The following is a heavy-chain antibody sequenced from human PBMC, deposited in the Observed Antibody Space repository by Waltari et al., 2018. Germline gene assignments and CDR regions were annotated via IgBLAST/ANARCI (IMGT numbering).Heavy chain of an antibody. J-gene: IGHJ5*02. Sequence: QVQLQESGPGLVKPSETLSLTCTVSGGSISSYYWSWIRQPPGKGLEWIGYIYYSGSTNSNPSLKSRVTRSVATSKNQFSLKLSSVTAADTAVYYCARVGYSGYDPNWFDPWGQGTLVTVSS. CDR3: ARVGYSGYDPNWFDP. CDR1: GGSISSYY. V-gene: IGHV4-59*01. D-gene: IGHD5-12*01. CDR2: IYYSGST.